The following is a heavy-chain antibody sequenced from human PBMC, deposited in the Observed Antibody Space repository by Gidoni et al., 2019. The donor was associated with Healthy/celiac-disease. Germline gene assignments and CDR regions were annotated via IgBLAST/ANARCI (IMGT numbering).Heavy chain of an antibody. V-gene: IGHV3-21*01. J-gene: IGHJ4*02. Sequence: EVQLVASGGGLVKPGGSLRLSCAASGFPFSSYSMNWVRQAPGKGLEWVSSIRSSRSYIYDADSVKGRCSISRDNAKNARYLQMNSLRAEDTAVYYCASAPELELLSLDYGGQGTLVTVSS. CDR1: GFPFSSYS. D-gene: IGHD1-26*01. CDR3: ASAPELELLSLDY. CDR2: IRSSRSYI.